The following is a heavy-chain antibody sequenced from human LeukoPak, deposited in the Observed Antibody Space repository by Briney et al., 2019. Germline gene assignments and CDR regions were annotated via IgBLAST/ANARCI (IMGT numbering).Heavy chain of an antibody. CDR2: IWYDGSNK. J-gene: IGHJ4*02. CDR1: GFTFSSYG. V-gene: IGHV3-33*01. Sequence: GGSLRLSCAASGFTFSSYGIHWVRQAPGKGLEWVAVIWYDGSNKYYADSVKGRFTISRDNSKNTLYLQMNSLRAEDTAVYYCARDPGNWNDGHDYWGQGTLVTVSS. D-gene: IGHD1-1*01. CDR3: ARDPGNWNDGHDY.